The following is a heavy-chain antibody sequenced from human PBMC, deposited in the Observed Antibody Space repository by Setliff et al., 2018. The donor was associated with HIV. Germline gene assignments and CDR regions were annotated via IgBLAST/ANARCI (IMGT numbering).Heavy chain of an antibody. D-gene: IGHD3-10*01. CDR2: IRSKAHGGTI. CDR3: ARDHLGSYDY. CDR1: GFNFADYG. V-gene: IGHV3-49*03. Sequence: GGSLRLSCTGSGFNFADYGISWFRQAPGKGLEWVSFIRSKAHGGTIEYAASVKGRFTISRDDSEKSTHLQMNSLKTEDTAVYYCARDHLGSYDYWGQGTLVTVSS. J-gene: IGHJ4*02.